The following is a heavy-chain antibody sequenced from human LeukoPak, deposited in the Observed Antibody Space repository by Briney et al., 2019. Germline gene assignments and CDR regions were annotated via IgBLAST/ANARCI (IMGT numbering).Heavy chain of an antibody. V-gene: IGHV1-2*02. J-gene: IGHJ4*02. CDR3: VRDLTGGSGD. CDR2: INPKSGDT. D-gene: IGHD6-19*01. CDR1: GYTFTDYY. Sequence: GASVTVSCKASGYTFTDYYMHWVRQAPGQTFEWLAWINPKSGDTHYTQKFQGRVTVTTDTSITSVYMELSGLQSDDTAVYYCVRDLTGGSGDWGQGTLVTVSS.